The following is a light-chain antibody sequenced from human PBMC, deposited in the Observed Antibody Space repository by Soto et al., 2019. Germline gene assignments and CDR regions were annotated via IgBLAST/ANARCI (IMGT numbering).Light chain of an antibody. J-gene: IGLJ1*01. CDR2: EVT. CDR3: SSYVGSNNFV. CDR1: SSDVGGYNY. V-gene: IGLV2-8*01. Sequence: QSVLTQPPSASGSPRQSVTISCSGTSSDVGGYNYVSWFQQHPGKAPKLMIYEVTKRPSGVPDRFSGSKSGNTASLTVSGLQAEDEAEYYCSSYVGSNNFVFGTGTKVTVL.